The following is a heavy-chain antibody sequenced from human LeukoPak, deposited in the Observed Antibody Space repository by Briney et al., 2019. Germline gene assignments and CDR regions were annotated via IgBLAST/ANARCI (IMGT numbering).Heavy chain of an antibody. J-gene: IGHJ2*01. Sequence: GGSLTLSCEGSGFSVSTYYMNWVRQAPGKGLEWVSILYSGSSTYYTDSVKGRFTVSRDDSKNTLYLHMNSLGVEDTAVYYCARVGDHYHWYLDVWGRGTLVTVSS. CDR2: LYSGSST. CDR3: ARVGDHYHWYLDV. D-gene: IGHD3-10*01. V-gene: IGHV3-53*01. CDR1: GFSVSTYY.